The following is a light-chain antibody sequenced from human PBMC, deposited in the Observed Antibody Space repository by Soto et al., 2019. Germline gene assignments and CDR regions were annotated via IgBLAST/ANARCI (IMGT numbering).Light chain of an antibody. V-gene: IGLV1-40*01. Sequence: QSVLTQPPSASGDPGQRVTISCTGSSSNIGAGYDVHWYQQLPGRAPKLLIYGNTNRPSGVPDRFSGSKSGTSASLAITGLQAEDEADYYCLSFDSSLSVVFGGRTKLTVL. CDR2: GNT. J-gene: IGLJ2*01. CDR3: LSFDSSLSVV. CDR1: SSNIGAGYD.